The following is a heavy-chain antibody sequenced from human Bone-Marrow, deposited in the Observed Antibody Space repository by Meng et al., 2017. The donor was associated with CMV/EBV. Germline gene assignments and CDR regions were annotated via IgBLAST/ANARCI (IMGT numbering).Heavy chain of an antibody. Sequence: GGFLRLSCAASGFTFSSYAMSWVRQAPGKGLEWVSAISGSGGSTYYADSVKGRFTISRDNSKNTLYLQMNSLRAEDTAVYYCAKDPSSTYYDFWSGYYYYYYGMDVWGQGTTVTVSS. CDR2: ISGSGGST. CDR1: GFTFSSYA. D-gene: IGHD3-3*01. J-gene: IGHJ6*02. V-gene: IGHV3-23*01. CDR3: AKDPSSTYYDFWSGYYYYYYGMDV.